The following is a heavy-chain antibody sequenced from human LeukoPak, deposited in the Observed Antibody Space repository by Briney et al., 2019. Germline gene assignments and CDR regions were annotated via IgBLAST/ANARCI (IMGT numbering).Heavy chain of an antibody. J-gene: IGHJ4*02. D-gene: IGHD3-10*01. CDR3: ARDYGYYGSY. V-gene: IGHV3-48*02. Sequence: PGGSLTLSCSASGFTLSTHNMNWPRPAPGKGREWVSYISSSGSTIYYADSVKGRFTISRDNAKNSLYLQMSSLRDEDTAVYYCARDYGYYGSYWGQGTLVTVSS. CDR1: GFTLSTHN. CDR2: ISSSGSTI.